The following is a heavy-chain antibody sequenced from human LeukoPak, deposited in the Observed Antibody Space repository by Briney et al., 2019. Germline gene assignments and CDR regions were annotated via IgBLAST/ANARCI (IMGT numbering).Heavy chain of an antibody. CDR2: IYSGGCT. CDR3: ASGLDYGGLDY. D-gene: IGHD4-23*01. J-gene: IGHJ4*02. Sequence: GGSLRLSCAASGFTVSSNYMSWVRQAPGKGLEWVSIIYSGGCTSYADSVKGRFTISRDNSKNTLYLQMNSLRAEDTAMYYCASGLDYGGLDYWGQGTLVTVSS. CDR1: GFTVSSNY. V-gene: IGHV3-66*01.